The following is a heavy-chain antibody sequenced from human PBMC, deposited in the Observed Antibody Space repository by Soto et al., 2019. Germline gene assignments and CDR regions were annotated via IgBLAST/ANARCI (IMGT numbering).Heavy chain of an antibody. CDR1: GYSFASPR. D-gene: IGHD2-15*01. CDR2: IDLSESYT. J-gene: IGHJ4*02. V-gene: IGHV5-10-1*03. Sequence: EVQLVQSGAEVKKSGESLRISCKVSGYSFASPRISGVRHVPGKVQEWMGRIDLSESYTTYNPSFQGHVTFSADKSITTAYLQWRRLEASDTAIDYCATQGLPTSYFGYWGQGTLVTVSS. CDR3: ATQGLPTSYFGY.